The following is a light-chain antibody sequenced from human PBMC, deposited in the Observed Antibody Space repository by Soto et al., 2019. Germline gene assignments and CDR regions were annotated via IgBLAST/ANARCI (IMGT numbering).Light chain of an antibody. CDR3: QQRSNWPWT. V-gene: IGKV1-5*01. CDR1: QSVSGW. CDR2: DVS. Sequence: DIQMTQSPSALSASVGDTVTITCRASQSVSGWLAWYQQKPGKAPKLLIYDVSALPRGVPPRFSGSGSGTQFTLTISSLEPEDFAVYYCQQRSNWPWTFGQGTKVEIK. J-gene: IGKJ1*01.